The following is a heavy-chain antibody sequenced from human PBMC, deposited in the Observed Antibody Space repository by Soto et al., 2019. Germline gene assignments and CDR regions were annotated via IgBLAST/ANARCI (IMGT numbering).Heavy chain of an antibody. J-gene: IGHJ6*02. Sequence: PSETLSLTCAVSGYSIRSGYFWGWIRQPPGKGLEWIGSMDHSGITYYNLSLKSRVTISVDTSKNQLSLKLSSATAADTAVYYCARSMYSTSAQLYYGMDVWGQGTTVTVSS. V-gene: IGHV4-38-2*01. CDR3: ARSMYSTSAQLYYGMDV. D-gene: IGHD6-6*01. CDR1: GYSIRSGYF. CDR2: MDHSGIT.